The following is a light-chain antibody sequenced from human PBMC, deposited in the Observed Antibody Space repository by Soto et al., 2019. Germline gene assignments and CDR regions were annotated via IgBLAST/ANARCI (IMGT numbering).Light chain of an antibody. V-gene: IGLV1-40*01. Sequence: QSVLTQPPSVSGAPGQRVTISCTGSSSNIGAGYDVKWYQQLPGTAPKLLIYGNSNRPSGVPDRFSGSKSGTSASLAITRLQAEDEADYYCQSYDSSLSGWVFGGGTKLTVL. CDR3: QSYDSSLSGWV. J-gene: IGLJ3*02. CDR2: GNS. CDR1: SSNIGAGYD.